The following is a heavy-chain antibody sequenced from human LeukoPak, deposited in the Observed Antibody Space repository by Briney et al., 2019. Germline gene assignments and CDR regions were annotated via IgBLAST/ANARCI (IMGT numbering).Heavy chain of an antibody. J-gene: IGHJ4*02. CDR2: IYYSGST. CDR3: ARDSSGYFLGDY. D-gene: IGHD3-22*01. Sequence: SETLSLTCAVSGGSISSRSYYCGWVRQPRGRGLEWIGSIYYSGSTYYNPSLKSRVTISVDTSKNQFSLKLSSVTAADTAVYYCARDSSGYFLGDYWGQGTLVTVPS. V-gene: IGHV4-39*02. CDR1: GGSISSRSYY.